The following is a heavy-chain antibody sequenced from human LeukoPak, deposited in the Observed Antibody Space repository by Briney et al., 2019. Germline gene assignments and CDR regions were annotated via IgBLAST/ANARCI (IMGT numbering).Heavy chain of an antibody. D-gene: IGHD3-3*01. CDR3: ARIFALGDDY. Sequence: GASLQISCKGSGYRFTSYWIGWVRQLPGKGLEWMGIIYPGDSDTRYSPSFQGQVTISADKSISTAYLQWSSLKASDTAMYYCARIFALGDDYWGQGTLVTVSS. V-gene: IGHV5-51*01. CDR2: IYPGDSDT. J-gene: IGHJ4*02. CDR1: GYRFTSYW.